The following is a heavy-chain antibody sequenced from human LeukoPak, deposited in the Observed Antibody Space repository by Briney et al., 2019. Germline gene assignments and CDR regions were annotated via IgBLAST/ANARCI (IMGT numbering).Heavy chain of an antibody. V-gene: IGHV4-61*03. D-gene: IGHD5-12*01. J-gene: IGHJ4*02. CDR1: GGSVNSGSYY. CDR3: ARGTIVATRFDH. CDR2: TYYTGST. Sequence: PSETLSLTCTVSGGSVNSGSYYWSWIRQPPGKGLEWIGCTYYTGSTNYNPSLKSRVTISVDTSKNHFSLKLYSVTAADTAMYYCARGTIVATRFDHWGQGTLVTVSS.